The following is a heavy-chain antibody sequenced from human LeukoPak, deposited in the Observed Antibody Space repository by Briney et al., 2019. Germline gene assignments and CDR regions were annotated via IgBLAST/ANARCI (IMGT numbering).Heavy chain of an antibody. CDR3: ARNQHSYDSSGPGYWYFDL. Sequence: SETLSLTCTVSDGSISSYYWSWIRQPPGKGLEWIGYIYLSGSTNYNPSLKSRVTISVDTSKNEFSLKLSSVTAADTAMYYCARNQHSYDSSGPGYWYFDLWGRGTLVTVSS. CDR1: DGSISSYY. CDR2: IYLSGST. D-gene: IGHD3-22*01. J-gene: IGHJ2*01. V-gene: IGHV4-59*01.